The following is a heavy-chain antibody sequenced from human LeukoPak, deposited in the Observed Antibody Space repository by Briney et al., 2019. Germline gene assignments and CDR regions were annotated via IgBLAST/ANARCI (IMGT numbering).Heavy chain of an antibody. CDR2: IIPIFGTA. D-gene: IGHD3-3*01. CDR3: ARHGGITIFGVAQPGGAFDI. CDR1: GGTFTSYA. V-gene: IGHV1-69*05. J-gene: IGHJ3*02. Sequence: SVKVSCKASGGTFTSYAISWVRQAPGQGLEWMGGIIPIFGTANYAQKFQGRVTITTGESTSTAYMELSSLRSEDTAVYYCARHGGITIFGVAQPGGAFDIWGQGTMVTVSS.